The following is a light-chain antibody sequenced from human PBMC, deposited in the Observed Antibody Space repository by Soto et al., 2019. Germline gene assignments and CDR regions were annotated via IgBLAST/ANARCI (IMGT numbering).Light chain of an antibody. CDR1: QSISNH. CDR3: QQSYSSPPT. V-gene: IGKV1-39*01. CDR2: AAS. J-gene: IGKJ1*01. Sequence: DIQMTQSPSSLAASVGERVIITCRASQSISNHLNWYQQKPGKAPKLIIFAASSLQSGVPSRFSGSRSGPDCTLTISSLQPEDVATYYCQQSYSSPPTFGQGTKVDIK.